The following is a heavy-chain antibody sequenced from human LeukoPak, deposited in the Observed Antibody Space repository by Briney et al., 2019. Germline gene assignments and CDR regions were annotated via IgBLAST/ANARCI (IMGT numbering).Heavy chain of an antibody. J-gene: IGHJ2*01. CDR1: GGSISQYY. CDR2: VYRSGNT. CDR3: ARVKDFAYSFFDL. V-gene: IGHV4-59*01. Sequence: SETLSLTCTLSGGSISQYYWSWIRQPPGKGPEWIGYVYRSGNTNYNPSLKNRVTISVDTSKNHFSLNLASVTAADTAVYYCARVKDFAYSFFDLWGRGTLVTVSS.